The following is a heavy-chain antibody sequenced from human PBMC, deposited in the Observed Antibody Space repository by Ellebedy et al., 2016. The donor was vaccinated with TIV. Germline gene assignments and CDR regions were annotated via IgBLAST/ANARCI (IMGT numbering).Heavy chain of an antibody. CDR2: VCFDGINK. J-gene: IGHJ3*02. CDR1: GFTFSNAW. Sequence: PGGSLRLSCAASGFTFSNAWLTWVRQAPGKGLEWVALVCFDGINKYYGDSVKGRFTTSRDISKNILYLQMNSLRGNDTAVYYCARGDRHQRLDFDALHTWGPGTLVTVSS. V-gene: IGHV3-33*08. D-gene: IGHD1-1*01. CDR3: ARGDRHQRLDFDALHT.